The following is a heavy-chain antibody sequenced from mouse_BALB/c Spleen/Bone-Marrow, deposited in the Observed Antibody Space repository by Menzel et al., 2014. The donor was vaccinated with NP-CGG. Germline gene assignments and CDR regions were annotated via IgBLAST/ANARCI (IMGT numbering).Heavy chain of an antibody. CDR3: ARGGAHYYGRGFTY. CDR2: ISDGGSYT. D-gene: IGHD1-2*01. Sequence: EVKVVESGGNLVKPGGSLKLSCAASGFTFSDYYMYWVRQTPEKRLVWVATISDGGSYTYYPDSVKGRFTISRDNAKNSLYLQMNSLKSEDSAMYYCARGGAHYYGRGFTYWGQGTLVTVSA. CDR1: GFTFSDYY. J-gene: IGHJ3*01. V-gene: IGHV5-4*02.